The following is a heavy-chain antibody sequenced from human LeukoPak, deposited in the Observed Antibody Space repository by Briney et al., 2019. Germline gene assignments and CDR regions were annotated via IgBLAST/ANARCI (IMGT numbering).Heavy chain of an antibody. CDR3: ARGASVPAAFDY. D-gene: IGHD2-2*01. CDR1: GFTFSSYD. Sequence: GGSLRLSCAASGFTFSSYDMHWVRQATGKGLEWVSAIGTAGDTYYQGSVKGRFTISRENAKNSLYLQMNSLRAGDTAVYYCARGASVPAAFDYWGQGTLVTVSS. V-gene: IGHV3-13*04. J-gene: IGHJ4*02. CDR2: IGTAGDT.